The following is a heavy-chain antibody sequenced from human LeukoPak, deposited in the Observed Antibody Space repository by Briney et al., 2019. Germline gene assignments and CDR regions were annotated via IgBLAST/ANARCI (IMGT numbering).Heavy chain of an antibody. D-gene: IGHD2-15*01. CDR3: AKVRSRVVVVAATFF. CDR1: GFTSSGYA. J-gene: IGHJ4*02. V-gene: IGHV3-23*01. CDR2: ISGSGGST. Sequence: GGSLRLSCAASGFTSSGYATSWGRQAPGKGLEWVSAISGSGGSTYYADSVKGRFTISRDDSKNTLYLQMNSLRAEDTAVYYCAKVRSRVVVVAATFFWGQGTLVTVSS.